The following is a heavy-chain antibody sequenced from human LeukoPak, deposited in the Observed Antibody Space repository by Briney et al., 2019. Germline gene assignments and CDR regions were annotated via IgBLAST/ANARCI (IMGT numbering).Heavy chain of an antibody. CDR3: ARDGELFGELF. J-gene: IGHJ4*02. CDR2: IKKDGSEK. Sequence: PGGSLRLSCAASGFAFSYYWMTWLRQAPGKGLEWVANIKKDGSEKYYVDSVKGRFTISRDNAKSSVYLQMNSLRAEDTAVYYCARDGELFGELFWGQGALVIVSS. D-gene: IGHD3-10*02. V-gene: IGHV3-7*01. CDR1: GFAFSYYW.